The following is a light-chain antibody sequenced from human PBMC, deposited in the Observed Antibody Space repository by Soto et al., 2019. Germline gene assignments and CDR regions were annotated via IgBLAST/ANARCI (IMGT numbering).Light chain of an antibody. V-gene: IGKV1D-13*01. Sequence: AIQLTQSPSSLSASVGDRVSITCRASQGIGSALAWYQLKPGAAPALLIYDASTLESGVPSRFSGSASGTEFTLTISSLQPDDFATYYCQQYDNYPLTFGGGTKVDI. CDR3: QQYDNYPLT. J-gene: IGKJ4*01. CDR1: QGIGSA. CDR2: DAS.